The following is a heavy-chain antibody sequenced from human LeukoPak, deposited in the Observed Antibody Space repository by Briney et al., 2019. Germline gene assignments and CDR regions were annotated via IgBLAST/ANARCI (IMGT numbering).Heavy chain of an antibody. Sequence: GGSLRLSCAASGFTFSSYGMHWVRQAPGKGLEWVAVISYDGSNKYYADSVKGRFTISRDNSKNTLYLQMNSLRAEDTAVYYCAKDGVYCGDDCYSGYFDYWGQGTLVTVSS. CDR3: AKDGVYCGDDCYSGYFDY. CDR1: GFTFSSYG. V-gene: IGHV3-30*18. CDR2: ISYDGSNK. D-gene: IGHD2-21*02. J-gene: IGHJ4*02.